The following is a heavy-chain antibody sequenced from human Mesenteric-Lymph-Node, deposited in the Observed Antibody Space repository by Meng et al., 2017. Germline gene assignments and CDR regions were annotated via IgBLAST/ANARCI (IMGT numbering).Heavy chain of an antibody. CDR3: PKGVSGKLANDASEI. CDR2: MSGSKT. CDR1: GFTFSNHD. Sequence: VQLVECGGVLAQPGRSRRLPCVASGFTFSNHDMGWVRQAPGKEPEWVSGMSGSKTYYADSVKGRFTISRDNSKNTLYLQMNNLRVEDTAVYYCPKGVSGKLANDASEIWGQGTMVTVSS. J-gene: IGHJ3*02. D-gene: IGHD1-26*01. V-gene: IGHV3-23*04.